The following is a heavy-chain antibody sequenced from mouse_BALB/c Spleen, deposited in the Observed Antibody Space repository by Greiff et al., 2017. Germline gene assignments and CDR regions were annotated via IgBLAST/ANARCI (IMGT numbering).Heavy chain of an antibody. J-gene: IGHJ4*01. D-gene: IGHD3-2*02. CDR3: TRSRLQAMDY. V-gene: IGHV5-17*02. CDR2: ISSGSSTI. CDR1: GFTFSSFG. Sequence: EVMLVESGGGLVQPGGSRKLSCAASGFTFSSFGMHWVRQAPEKGLEWVAYISSGSSTIYYEDTVKGRITFSTDNPKNTLFLQMTSLRSEDTAMYYYTRSRLQAMDYWGQGTSVTVSS.